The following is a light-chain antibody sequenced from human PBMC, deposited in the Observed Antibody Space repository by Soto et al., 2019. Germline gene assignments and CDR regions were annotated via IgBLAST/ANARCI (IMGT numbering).Light chain of an antibody. Sequence: EFVLTQSPGTLSLSPGERATLSCRASQIVSSDLAWYHQKPGQAPRLLIYSASTRATGIPARFSGSGSGTEFTLTINSLQSEDFAVYYCQQYNNWPRTFGQGTKVDIK. CDR3: QQYNNWPRT. CDR2: SAS. CDR1: QIVSSD. V-gene: IGKV3-15*01. J-gene: IGKJ1*01.